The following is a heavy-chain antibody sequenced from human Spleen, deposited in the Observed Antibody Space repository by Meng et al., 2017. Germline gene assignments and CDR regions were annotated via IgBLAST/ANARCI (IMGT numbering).Heavy chain of an antibody. CDR3: ARAYITMIDEPKDY. J-gene: IGHJ4*02. CDR2: ISAYNGNA. D-gene: IGHD3-22*01. V-gene: IGHV1-18*01. CDR1: GYTFTSYG. Sequence: ASVKVSCKASGYTFTSYGITWVRQAPGQGLEWMGWISAYNGNANYAQKLQGRVTMTTDTSTNAAYMELSRLRSDDTAVYYCARAYITMIDEPKDYWGQGTLVTVSS.